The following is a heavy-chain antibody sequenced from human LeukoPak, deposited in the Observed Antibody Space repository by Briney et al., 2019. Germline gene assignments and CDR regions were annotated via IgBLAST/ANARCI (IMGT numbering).Heavy chain of an antibody. V-gene: IGHV3-21*01. CDR2: ISSSSSYI. D-gene: IGHD2-21*02. CDR1: GFTFSSYS. Sequence: PGGSLRLSCAASGFTFSSYSMNWVRQAPGKGLEWVSSISSSSSYIYYADSVKGRFTISRDNAKNSLYLQMNSLRAEDTAVYYCAKDRTSVVTTGLDYWGQGTLVTVSS. CDR3: AKDRTSVVTTGLDY. J-gene: IGHJ4*02.